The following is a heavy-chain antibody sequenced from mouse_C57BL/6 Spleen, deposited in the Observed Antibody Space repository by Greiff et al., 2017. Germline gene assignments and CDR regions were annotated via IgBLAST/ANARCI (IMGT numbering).Heavy chain of an antibody. CDR2: IDPEDGDT. Sequence: VQLQQSGADLVKPGASVKLSCTASGFTFNSYSMPWVRQRPEQGLEWIGRIDPEDGDTKYPPKFKGQATITADTSSNTAYLQLSSLTSEDTAVYYCARTTKVGAYYAMDYWGQGTSVTVSS. CDR3: ARTTKVGAYYAMDY. J-gene: IGHJ4*01. V-gene: IGHV14-2*01. CDR1: GFTFNSYS. D-gene: IGHD1-1*01.